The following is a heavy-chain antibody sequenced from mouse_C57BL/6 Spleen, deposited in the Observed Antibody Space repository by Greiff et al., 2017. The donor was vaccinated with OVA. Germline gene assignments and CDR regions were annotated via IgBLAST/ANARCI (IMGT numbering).Heavy chain of an antibody. Sequence: EVKLVESGGGLVKPGGSLKLSCAASGFTFSSYTMSWVRQTPEKRLEWVATISGGGGNTYYPDSVKGRFTISRDNAKNTLYLQMSSLRSEDTALYYCARHRDGYYGDAMDYWGQGTSVTVSS. D-gene: IGHD2-3*01. CDR2: ISGGGGNT. CDR1: GFTFSSYT. J-gene: IGHJ4*01. V-gene: IGHV5-9*01. CDR3: ARHRDGYYGDAMDY.